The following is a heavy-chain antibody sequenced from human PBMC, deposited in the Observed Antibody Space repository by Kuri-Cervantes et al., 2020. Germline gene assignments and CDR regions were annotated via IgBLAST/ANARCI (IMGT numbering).Heavy chain of an antibody. Sequence: GGSLRLSCAASGFTFNYYGMHWVRQAPGKGLEWVAFIRYDGSNTYYGDSMRGRFTISRDNSKSTLYLEMNSVRVEDTAVYYCGITAKTMTGPFDYWGQGTLVTVSS. J-gene: IGHJ4*02. CDR3: GITAKTMTGPFDY. D-gene: IGHD3-9*01. CDR2: IRYDGSNT. CDR1: GFTFNYYG. V-gene: IGHV3-30*02.